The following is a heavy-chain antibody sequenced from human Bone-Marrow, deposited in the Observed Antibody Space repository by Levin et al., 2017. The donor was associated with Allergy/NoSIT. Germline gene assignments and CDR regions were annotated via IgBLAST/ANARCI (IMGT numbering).Heavy chain of an antibody. J-gene: IGHJ4*02. CDR3: ARGSRYCTDGVCYSAY. D-gene: IGHD2-8*01. CDR1: GYTFSIYA. Sequence: ASVKVSCKASGYTFSIYAMHWVRQAPGQRLEWMGWINAGNGNTKYSQKFQGRVTITRDTSASTAYMELSSLRSEDTAVYFCARGSRYCTDGVCYSAYWGQGTLVTVSS. CDR2: INAGNGNT. V-gene: IGHV1-3*01.